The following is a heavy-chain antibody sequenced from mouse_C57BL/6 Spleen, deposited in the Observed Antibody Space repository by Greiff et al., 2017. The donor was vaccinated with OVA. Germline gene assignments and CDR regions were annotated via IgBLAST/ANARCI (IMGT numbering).Heavy chain of an antibody. CDR1: GYTFTSYW. D-gene: IGHD2-1*01. Sequence: QVQLKQPGAELVMPGASVKLSCKASGYTFTSYWMHWVKQRPGQGLEWIGEIDPSDSYTNYNQKFKGKSTLTVDKSSSTAYMQLSSLTSEDSAVYYCARWGGNYDYFDYWGQGTTLTVSS. V-gene: IGHV1-69*01. CDR2: IDPSDSYT. J-gene: IGHJ2*01. CDR3: ARWGGNYDYFDY.